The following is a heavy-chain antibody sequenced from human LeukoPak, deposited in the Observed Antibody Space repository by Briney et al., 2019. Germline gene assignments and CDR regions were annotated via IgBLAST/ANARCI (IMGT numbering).Heavy chain of an antibody. CDR3: AKSRIVDRRGYFDY. D-gene: IGHD2-15*01. CDR2: IGTGGDT. CDR1: GFTFNIYP. J-gene: IGHJ4*02. V-gene: IGHV3-23*01. Sequence: PGDSLRLSCVASGFTFNIYPMTWVRQSPDKGLEWVSTIGTGGDTYYADSVKGRFTISRDDSKNTLYLQMHSLGAEDTAVYYCAKSRIVDRRGYFDYWGQGTLVTVSS.